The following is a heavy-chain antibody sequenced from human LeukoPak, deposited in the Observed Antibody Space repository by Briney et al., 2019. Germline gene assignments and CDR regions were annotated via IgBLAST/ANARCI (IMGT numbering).Heavy chain of an antibody. Sequence: PGGSLRPSCAASGFTFSSYSMNWVRQAPGKGLEWVSSISSSSSYIYCADSVKGRFTISRDNAKNSLYLQMNSLRAEDTAVYYCARGLPSRRHLAAADGARGNWFDPWGQGTLVTVSS. CDR2: ISSSSSYI. J-gene: IGHJ5*02. CDR1: GFTFSSYS. CDR3: ARGLPSRRHLAAADGARGNWFDP. V-gene: IGHV3-21*01. D-gene: IGHD6-13*01.